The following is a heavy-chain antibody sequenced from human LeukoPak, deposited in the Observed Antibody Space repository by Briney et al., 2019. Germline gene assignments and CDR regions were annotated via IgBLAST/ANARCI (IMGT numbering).Heavy chain of an antibody. J-gene: IGHJ4*02. V-gene: IGHV3-30-3*01. CDR1: GFTFSSYA. Sequence: GGSLRLSCAASGFTFSSYAMHWVRQAPGKGLEWVAVISYDGSNKYYADSVKGRFTISRDNSKNTLYLQMNSLRAEDTAVYYCARVPWAYCGGDCSGGQDYWGQGTLVIVSS. CDR2: ISYDGSNK. CDR3: ARVPWAYCGGDCSGGQDY. D-gene: IGHD2-21*02.